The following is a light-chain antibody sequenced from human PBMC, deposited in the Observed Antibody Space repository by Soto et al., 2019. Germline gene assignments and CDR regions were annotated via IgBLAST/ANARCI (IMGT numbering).Light chain of an antibody. J-gene: IGKJ4*01. V-gene: IGKV3-15*01. Sequence: EVVMTQSPDTLSVSPGDGATLSCRASQNVHSGLAWYQQKPGQAPRLGIYDTSTSANDIPVRFTGSGSGTEFTLTISSLKSEDSALYYCQQYNNWPLTFDGGTKVEIK. CDR2: DTS. CDR3: QQYNNWPLT. CDR1: QNVHSG.